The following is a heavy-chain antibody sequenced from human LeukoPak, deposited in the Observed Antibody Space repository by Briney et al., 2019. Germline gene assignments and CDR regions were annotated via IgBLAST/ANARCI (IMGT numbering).Heavy chain of an antibody. CDR3: AKDGAVVVWGPYYYMDV. J-gene: IGHJ6*03. V-gene: IGHV3-23*01. CDR1: GFTFSSYA. D-gene: IGHD3-22*01. CDR2: ISGSGGST. Sequence: PGGSLRLSCAASGFTFSSYAMSWVRQAPGKGLEWVAAISGSGGSTYYADSVKGRFTISRDNSKNTLYLQMNSLRAEDTAVYYCAKDGAVVVWGPYYYMDVWGKGTTVTVSS.